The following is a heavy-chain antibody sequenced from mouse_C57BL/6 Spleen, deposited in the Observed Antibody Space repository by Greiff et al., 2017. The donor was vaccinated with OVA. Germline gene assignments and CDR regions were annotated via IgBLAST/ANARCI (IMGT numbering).Heavy chain of an antibody. CDR2: IYPGDGDT. CDR3: ARSAYSYPFDY. V-gene: IGHV1-80*01. D-gene: IGHD2-12*01. J-gene: IGHJ2*01. Sequence: QVHVKQSGAELVKPGASVKISCKASGYAFSSYWMNWVKQRPGKGLEWIGQIYPGDGDTNYNGKFKGKATLTADKSSSTAYMQLSSLTSEDSAVYFCARSAYSYPFDYWGQGTTLTVSS. CDR1: GYAFSSYW.